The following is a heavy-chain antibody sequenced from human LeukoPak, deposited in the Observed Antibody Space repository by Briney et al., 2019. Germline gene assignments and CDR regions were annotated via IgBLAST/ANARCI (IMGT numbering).Heavy chain of an antibody. CDR1: GFTFSSYS. V-gene: IGHV3-48*04. CDR2: ISSSSSTI. J-gene: IGHJ4*02. D-gene: IGHD6-13*01. CDR3: ARELSSSWSDY. Sequence: GGSLRLSCAASGFTFSSYSMNWVRQAPGKGLEWVSYISSSSSTIYYADSVKGRFTISRDNAKNSLYLQMNSLRAEDTALYHCARELSSSWSDYWGQGTLVTVSS.